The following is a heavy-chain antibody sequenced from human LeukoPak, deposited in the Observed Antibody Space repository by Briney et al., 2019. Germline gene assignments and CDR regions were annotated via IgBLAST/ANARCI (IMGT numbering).Heavy chain of an antibody. Sequence: SETLSLTCTVSGGSISSSTYYWGWVRQPPGKGLEWIGNMYYGGSTYYNPSLKSRVTISVDTSNNQFSLKLSSVTAADTAMYYCARRNSGSGNFDCWGRGTLVTVSS. CDR2: MYYGGST. CDR1: GGSISSSTYY. V-gene: IGHV4-39*01. CDR3: ARRNSGSGNFDC. J-gene: IGHJ4*02. D-gene: IGHD3-10*01.